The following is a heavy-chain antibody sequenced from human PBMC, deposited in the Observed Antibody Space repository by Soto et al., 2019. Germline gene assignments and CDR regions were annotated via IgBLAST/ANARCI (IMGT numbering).Heavy chain of an antibody. CDR1: GGTFSNYA. D-gene: IGHD1-26*01. CDR3: ARDRGSGSYYSVSDYWYFEL. CDR2: VIPVSGTP. V-gene: IGHV1-69*06. Sequence: QVQLVQSGAEVKKPGSSVKVSCKASGGTFSNYAICWVRQAPGQGLEWMGGVIPVSGTPKYAQKFQDRVLITADKSTSTAYMELTSLTSEDTAVYFCARDRGSGSYYSVSDYWYFELWGRGTLVTVSS. J-gene: IGHJ2*01.